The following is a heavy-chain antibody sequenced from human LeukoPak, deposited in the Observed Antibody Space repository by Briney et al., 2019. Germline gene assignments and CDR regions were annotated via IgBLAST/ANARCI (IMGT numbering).Heavy chain of an antibody. CDR1: GNSW. CDR2: INSDGSWT. Sequence: GGSLRLSCAASGNSWMHWVRQAPGKGLVWVSHINSDGSWTSYADSVKGRFTISKDNAKNTVYLQMNNLRAEDTAVYYCVSFYETYWGRGTLVTVS. CDR3: VSFYETY. V-gene: IGHV3-74*01. D-gene: IGHD2-2*01. J-gene: IGHJ4*02.